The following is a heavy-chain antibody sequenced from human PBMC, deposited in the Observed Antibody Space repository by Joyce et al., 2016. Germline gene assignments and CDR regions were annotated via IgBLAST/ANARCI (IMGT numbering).Heavy chain of an antibody. D-gene: IGHD7-27*01. CDR3: ARDLLGNIPFDS. Sequence: QVVLVESGGAVVQPGGSLRLSCATSGFIFSRYGMNWVRQAPGKGPEWVAAIWYDGSNEKYGDYVKGRFTISRDNSKNTLYLQIDSLTADDTGMYYCARDLLGNIPFDSWGPGTLVFVSS. V-gene: IGHV3-33*01. CDR1: GFIFSRYG. CDR2: IWYDGSNE. J-gene: IGHJ4*02.